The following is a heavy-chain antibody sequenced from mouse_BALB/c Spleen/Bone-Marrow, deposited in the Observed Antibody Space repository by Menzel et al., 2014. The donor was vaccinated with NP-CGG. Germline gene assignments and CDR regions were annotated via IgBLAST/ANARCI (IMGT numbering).Heavy chain of an antibody. CDR3: ANYYYGSSLFAY. CDR2: IDPANGNT. J-gene: IGHJ3*01. Sequence: LVESGAELVKPGASVKLSCTASGFNIKDTYMHWVKQRSEQGLEWIGRIDPANGNTKYDPKFQGKATITADTSSNTAYLQLSSLTSEDTAVYYCANYYYGSSLFAYWGQGTLVTVSA. V-gene: IGHV14-3*02. D-gene: IGHD1-1*01. CDR1: GFNIKDTY.